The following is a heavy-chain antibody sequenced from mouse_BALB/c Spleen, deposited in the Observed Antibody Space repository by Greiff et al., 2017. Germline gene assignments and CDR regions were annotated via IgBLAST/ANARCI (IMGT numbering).Heavy chain of an antibody. CDR2: IDPENGDT. D-gene: IGHD4-1*01. V-gene: IGHV14-4*02. CDR1: GFNIKDYY. J-gene: IGHJ4*01. Sequence: EVQLQQSGAELVRSGASVKLSCTASGFNIKDYYMHWVKQRPEQGLEWIGWIDPENGDTEYAPKFQGKATMTADPSSNTAYLQLSSLTSEDTAVYYCKAGVLGAMGYWGQGTSVTVSS. CDR3: KAGVLGAMGY.